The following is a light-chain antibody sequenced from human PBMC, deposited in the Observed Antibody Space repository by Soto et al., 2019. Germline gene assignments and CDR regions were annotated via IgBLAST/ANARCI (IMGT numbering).Light chain of an antibody. V-gene: IGKV3-20*01. Sequence: EIVLPQSPGTLSLSPGERATLSCRASQSVSSSYLAWYQQKPGQAPRLLIYGASSRATGIPDRFSGSGSGTDLTLTITSLAPEDFAVYYCHQYGSSPVTFGQGTRLEI. CDR3: HQYGSSPVT. CDR1: QSVSSSY. J-gene: IGKJ5*01. CDR2: GAS.